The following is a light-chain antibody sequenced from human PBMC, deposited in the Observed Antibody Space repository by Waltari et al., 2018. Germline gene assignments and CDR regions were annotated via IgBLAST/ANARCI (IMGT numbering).Light chain of an antibody. V-gene: IGKV3-11*01. CDR1: HSVDWY. J-gene: IGKJ4*01. CDR3: QQRRSWPLT. Sequence: EIVLTQSPATLSLSPGERATLSCKASHSVDWYLAWYQQRPGQPPRLLIYETSNRAPGIPARFSGSGSDTDFTLTISSLEPEDFAVYYCQQRRSWPLTFGGGTKVEIE. CDR2: ETS.